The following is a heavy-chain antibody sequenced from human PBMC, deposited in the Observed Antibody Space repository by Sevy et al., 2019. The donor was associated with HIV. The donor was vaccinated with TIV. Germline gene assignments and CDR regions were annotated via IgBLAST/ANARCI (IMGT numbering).Heavy chain of an antibody. D-gene: IGHD1-26*01. CDR3: ARDEVGALNHDAFDM. CDR1: GGSFSGYY. V-gene: IGHV4-34*01. CDR2: INHSGST. J-gene: IGHJ3*02. Sequence: SETLSLTCAVYGGSFSGYYWSWIRQPPGKGLEWIGEINHSGSTNYNPSLKGRVTISVDKSKNQFSLKLSSVTAADTGVYYWARDEVGALNHDAFDMWGQGTMVTVSS.